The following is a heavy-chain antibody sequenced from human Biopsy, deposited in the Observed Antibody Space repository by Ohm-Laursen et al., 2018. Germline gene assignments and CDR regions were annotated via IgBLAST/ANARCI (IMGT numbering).Heavy chain of an antibody. J-gene: IGHJ6*02. V-gene: IGHV3-11*06. Sequence: GPLRLSCAASGFTFSDYYMNWIRQAPGRGLEWVSYINVYSNKKYYADSVKGRFIVSRDNDKNSLYLQMNSLRAEDTAVYHCARSPGRDRMDVWGQGTTVIVSS. CDR3: ARSPGRDRMDV. CDR2: INVYSNKK. D-gene: IGHD1-14*01. CDR1: GFTFSDYY.